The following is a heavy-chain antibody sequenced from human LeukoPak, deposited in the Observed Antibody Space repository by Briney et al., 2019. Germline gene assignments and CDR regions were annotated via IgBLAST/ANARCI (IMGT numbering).Heavy chain of an antibody. J-gene: IGHJ6*03. CDR1: GFTVSSNY. Sequence: GGSLRLSCAASGFTVSSNYMSWVRQAPGKGREWVSVIYSGGSTYYADSVKGRFTISRDNSKNTLYLQMNSLRAEDTAVYYCARAGIAAAEYYMDVWGKGTTVTVSS. CDR3: ARAGIAAAEYYMDV. CDR2: IYSGGST. V-gene: IGHV3-53*01. D-gene: IGHD6-13*01.